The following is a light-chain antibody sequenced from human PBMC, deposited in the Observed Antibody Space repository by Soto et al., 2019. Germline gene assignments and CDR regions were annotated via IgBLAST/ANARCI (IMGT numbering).Light chain of an antibody. J-gene: IGLJ3*02. Sequence: QAVVTQPPSASGTPGQRVTISCSGSSSNVGSNTVSWYQQLLGTAPKVLIYSDDQRPSGVPDRFSGSRSGSSGSLAISGLQSGDEADYYCASWGDSLNGWVIGGGTQLTVL. CDR3: ASWGDSLNGWV. CDR2: SDD. V-gene: IGLV1-44*01. CDR1: SSNVGSNT.